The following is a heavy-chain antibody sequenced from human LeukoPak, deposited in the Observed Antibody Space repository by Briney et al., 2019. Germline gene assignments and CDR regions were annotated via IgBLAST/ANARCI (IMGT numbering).Heavy chain of an antibody. CDR3: ARGVNIAAAGYNWFDP. Sequence: GGSLLLSCAASGFTFSSYAMHWVRQAPGKGLEWVAVISYDGSNKYYADSVKGRFTISRDNSKNTLYLQMNSLRAEDTAVYYCARGVNIAAAGYNWFDPWGQGTLVTVSS. V-gene: IGHV3-30*04. CDR2: ISYDGSNK. CDR1: GFTFSSYA. D-gene: IGHD6-13*01. J-gene: IGHJ5*02.